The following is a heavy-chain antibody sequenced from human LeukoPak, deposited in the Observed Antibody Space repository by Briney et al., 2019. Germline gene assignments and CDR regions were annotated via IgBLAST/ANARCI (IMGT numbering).Heavy chain of an antibody. V-gene: IGHV1-18*01. Sequence: ASVKLSCTASVYTFTIYGISWVRQAPGQGLGWVGWISAYNGNTNYAQKLQGRVTMNTHTSTSTASMELRSLRSDDTAVYYCARALGYGSGGSCYHLNYYYMDVWGRGTTVTVSS. J-gene: IGHJ6*03. D-gene: IGHD2-15*01. CDR2: ISAYNGNT. CDR1: VYTFTIYG. CDR3: ARALGYGSGGSCYHLNYYYMDV.